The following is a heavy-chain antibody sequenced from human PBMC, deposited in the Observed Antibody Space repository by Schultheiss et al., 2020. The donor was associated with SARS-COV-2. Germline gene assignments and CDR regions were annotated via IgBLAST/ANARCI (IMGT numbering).Heavy chain of an antibody. D-gene: IGHD3-16*01. Sequence: GESLKISCAASGFAFSDHYMTWIRQAPGKGLEWVSYISGSGGTIYYADSVKGRFTISRDNAKNSLYLQMNSLSAEDTAVYFCARSWGELPNAFDIWGQGTMVTVSS. J-gene: IGHJ3*02. CDR1: GFAFSDHY. CDR2: ISGSGGTI. CDR3: ARSWGELPNAFDI. V-gene: IGHV3-11*01.